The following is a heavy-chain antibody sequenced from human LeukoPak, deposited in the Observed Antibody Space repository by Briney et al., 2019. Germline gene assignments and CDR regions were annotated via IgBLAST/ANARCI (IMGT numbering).Heavy chain of an antibody. CDR1: GFTFSSYG. V-gene: IGHV3-23*01. CDR2: ISVSGGNT. J-gene: IGHJ4*02. Sequence: GGSLRLSCEASGFTFSSYGMSWVRQAPGKGLEWVSGISVSGGNTFYADSVKGRFTISRDNSKNTLYLQMNSLRAEDTAVYYCAKRRTNYDVLTGDFDYWGQGTLVTVSS. CDR3: AKRRTNYDVLTGDFDY. D-gene: IGHD3-9*01.